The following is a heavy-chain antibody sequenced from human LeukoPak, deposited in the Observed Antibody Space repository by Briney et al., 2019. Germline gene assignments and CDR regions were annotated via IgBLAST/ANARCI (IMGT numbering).Heavy chain of an antibody. Sequence: GGSLRLSCAASGFTFSSYDMHWVRQATGKGLEWVSAIGTAGDTYYPGSVKGRFTISRENAKNSLYLQMNSLKTEDTAVYYCTTSDIGIVVVPAAISWFDPWGQGTLVTVSS. CDR3: TTSDIGIVVVPAAISWFDP. CDR1: GFTFSSYD. J-gene: IGHJ5*02. D-gene: IGHD2-2*02. V-gene: IGHV3-13*01. CDR2: IGTAGDT.